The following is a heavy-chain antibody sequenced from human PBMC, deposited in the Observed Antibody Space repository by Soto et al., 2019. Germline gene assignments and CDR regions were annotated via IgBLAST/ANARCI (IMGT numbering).Heavy chain of an antibody. Sequence: ASVKVSCKASGYTFTSYYMHWVRQAPGQGIEWMGIINPSGGSASYAQKFQGRVTMTRDTSTSTVYMELSSLRSEDTAVYHCARDGTYCSSTSCSPYGMDVWGQGTTVSVSS. J-gene: IGHJ6*02. D-gene: IGHD2-2*01. CDR1: GYTFTSYY. CDR3: ARDGTYCSSTSCSPYGMDV. CDR2: INPSGGSA. V-gene: IGHV1-46*01.